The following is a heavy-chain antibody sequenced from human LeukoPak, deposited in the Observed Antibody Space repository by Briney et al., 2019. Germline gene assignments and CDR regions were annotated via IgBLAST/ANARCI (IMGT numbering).Heavy chain of an antibody. V-gene: IGHV3-30-3*01. CDR3: ARDPTLRLDSVLDY. J-gene: IGHJ4*02. CDR2: ISYDGSNK. CDR1: GFTFSSYA. D-gene: IGHD3/OR15-3a*01. Sequence: GGSPRLSCAASGFTFSSYAMHWVRQAPGKGLEWVAVISYDGSNKYYADSVKGRFTISRDNSKNTLYLQMNSLRAEDTAVYYCARDPTLRLDSVLDYWGQGTLVTVSS.